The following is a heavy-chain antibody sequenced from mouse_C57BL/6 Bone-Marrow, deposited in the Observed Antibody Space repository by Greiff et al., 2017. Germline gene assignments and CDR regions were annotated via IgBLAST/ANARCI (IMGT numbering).Heavy chain of an antibody. CDR1: GFNIKDDY. J-gene: IGHJ1*03. CDR3: TTFGYYYGLWYFDV. D-gene: IGHD1-1*01. CDR2: IDPANGDT. V-gene: IGHV14-4*01. Sequence: VQLQQSGAELVRPGASVKLSCTASGFNIKDDYMHWVKQRPEQGLEWIGWIDPANGDTEYASKFQGKATITADTSSTTAYLQLSSLTSEDTAVYYCTTFGYYYGLWYFDVWGTGTTVTVSS.